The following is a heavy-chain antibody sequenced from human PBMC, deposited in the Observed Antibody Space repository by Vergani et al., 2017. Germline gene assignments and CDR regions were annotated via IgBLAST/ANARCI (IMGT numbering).Heavy chain of an antibody. V-gene: IGHV1-18*01. CDR1: GYTFTSYG. CDR3: ARVGEQNAFDL. J-gene: IGHJ3*01. Sequence: QVQLVQSGAEVKKPGASVKVSCKASGYTFTSYGISWVRQAPGQGLEWMGWISTYNGHTNYAQKLQGRVTMTTDTSTSTDYMELRSLRSDDTAVYYGARVGEQNAFDLWGQGTMVTVSS. CDR2: ISTYNGHT. D-gene: IGHD3-10*01.